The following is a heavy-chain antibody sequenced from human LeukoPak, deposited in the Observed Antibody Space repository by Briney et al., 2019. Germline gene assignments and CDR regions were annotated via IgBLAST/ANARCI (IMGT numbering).Heavy chain of an antibody. CDR1: GFTFSSYS. CDR3: ARDRWPGGGALLYDAFDI. J-gene: IGHJ3*02. CDR2: ISNSSSYI. V-gene: IGHV3-21*01. Sequence: AGSLTLSCAASGFTFSSYSMNWVRQPPGKGLEWVASISNSSSYIYYPDSVKGRFTTSKDNAKNSLYLQMNSLRAEDTAVYYCARDRWPGGGALLYDAFDIWGQGTMVTVSS. D-gene: IGHD3-16*01.